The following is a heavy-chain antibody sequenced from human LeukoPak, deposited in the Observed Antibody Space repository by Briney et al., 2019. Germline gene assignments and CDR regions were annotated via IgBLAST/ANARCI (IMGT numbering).Heavy chain of an antibody. J-gene: IGHJ4*02. V-gene: IGHV4-39*01. Sequence: SETLSLTCTVSGGSISSSSYYWGWIRQPPGKGLEWIGSIYYSGSTYYNPSLNSRVTISVDTSKNQFSLKLSPVTAADTAVYYCASPATYYDFWSGYHPFDYWGQGTLVTVSS. CDR1: GGSISSSSYY. D-gene: IGHD3-3*01. CDR3: ASPATYYDFWSGYHPFDY. CDR2: IYYSGST.